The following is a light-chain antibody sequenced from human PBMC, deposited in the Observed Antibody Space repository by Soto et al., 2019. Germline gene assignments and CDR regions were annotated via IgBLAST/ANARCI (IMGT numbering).Light chain of an antibody. CDR3: QQSYSVPRLT. CDR2: FAS. V-gene: IGKV1-39*01. CDR1: QDIDTY. J-gene: IGKJ5*01. Sequence: DIQMTQFPSSLSAFVGERVTITCRASQDIDTYVNWYRFKTGEAPKLLIYFASSLQTGVPYRFSGSGAGADFTLTIANLQPEDSGVYYCQQSYSVPRLTFGPGT.